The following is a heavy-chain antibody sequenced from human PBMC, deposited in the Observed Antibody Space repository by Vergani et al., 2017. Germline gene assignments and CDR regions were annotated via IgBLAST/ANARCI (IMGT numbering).Heavy chain of an antibody. CDR3: ARRRTSATAADAFDS. CDR2: ISYGGSIK. Sequence: QVQLVESGGGVVQPGRPLRLSCAASGFSFNTYTMIWVRQAPGKGLEWVALISYGGSIKFYRDSVQGRFRISRDNSKNILYLEMDSLRSEDTAVYYCARRRTSATAADAFDSWGQGTMVTVS. D-gene: IGHD1-1*01. J-gene: IGHJ3*02. CDR1: GFSFNTYT. V-gene: IGHV3-30-3*01.